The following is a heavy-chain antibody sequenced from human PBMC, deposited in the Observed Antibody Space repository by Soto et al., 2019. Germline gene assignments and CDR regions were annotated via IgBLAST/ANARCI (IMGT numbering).Heavy chain of an antibody. CDR2: IYGGGST. V-gene: IGHV3-66*01. D-gene: IGHD6-19*01. CDR1: GFSVGSNY. Sequence: GGSLRLSCAASGFSVGSNYMSWVRQAPGKGLEWVSVIYGGGSTYYRNSLKGRFTISRDDSKNTLSLQMNSLRVEDTDIYYCVRDQAVDDDYWGQGTLVTVSS. CDR3: VRDQAVDDDY. J-gene: IGHJ4*02.